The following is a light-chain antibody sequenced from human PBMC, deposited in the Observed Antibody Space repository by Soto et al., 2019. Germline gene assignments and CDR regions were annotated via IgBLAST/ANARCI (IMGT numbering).Light chain of an antibody. J-gene: IGLJ3*02. Sequence: QSVLTQPPSASGTPGQTITISCSGSTSNVGDNALNWSQQLPGTAPKLVIYNSNQRPSGVPDRFSGSKSGTSGSLAISGLQSEDEADYYCGAWDDSLKASVFGGGIKVTVL. CDR1: TSNVGDNA. CDR2: NSN. CDR3: GAWDDSLKASV. V-gene: IGLV1-44*01.